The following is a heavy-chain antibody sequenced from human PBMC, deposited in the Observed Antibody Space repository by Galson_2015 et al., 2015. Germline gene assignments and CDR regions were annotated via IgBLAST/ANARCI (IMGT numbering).Heavy chain of an antibody. CDR2: ISSSGSTI. CDR1: GFTFSSYS. D-gene: IGHD3-3*01. V-gene: IGHV3-48*04. J-gene: IGHJ4*02. Sequence: SLRLSCAASGFTFSSYSMNWVRQAPGKGLEWVSYISSSGSTIYYADSVKGRFTISRDNAKNSLYLQMNSLRAEDTAVYYCAGGNYDFWSGYSPDYFDYWGQGTLVTVSS. CDR3: AGGNYDFWSGYSPDYFDY.